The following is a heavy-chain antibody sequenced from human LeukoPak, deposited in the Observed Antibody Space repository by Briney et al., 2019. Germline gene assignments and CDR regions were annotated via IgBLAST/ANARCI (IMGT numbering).Heavy chain of an antibody. CDR3: ATNQAYCGGDCYPLDAFDI. J-gene: IGHJ3*02. D-gene: IGHD2-21*02. V-gene: IGHV1-18*01. CDR1: GYTFTTYS. Sequence: ASVKVSCKASGYTFTTYSLTWVRQAPGQGLEWMGWISTYNGDTNYSQKLQGRVTMTTDTSTSTAYMELRSLRSDDTAVYYCATNQAYCGGDCYPLDAFDIWGQGTMVTVSS. CDR2: ISTYNGDT.